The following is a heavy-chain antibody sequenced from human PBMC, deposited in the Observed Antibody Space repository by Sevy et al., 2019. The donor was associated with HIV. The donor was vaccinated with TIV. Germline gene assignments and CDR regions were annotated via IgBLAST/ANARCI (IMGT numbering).Heavy chain of an antibody. V-gene: IGHV4-59*01. D-gene: IGHD3-22*01. J-gene: IGHJ1*01. CDR3: ARVHFPLTSSGYYSR. Sequence: SETLSLTCTVSGGSISSYYWSWIRQPPGKGLEWIGYINYSGSTNYNPSLKSRVTISVDTSKNQFSLKLSSVTAADTAVYYYARVHFPLTSSGYYSRWCQGTLVTVSS. CDR1: GGSISSYY. CDR2: INYSGST.